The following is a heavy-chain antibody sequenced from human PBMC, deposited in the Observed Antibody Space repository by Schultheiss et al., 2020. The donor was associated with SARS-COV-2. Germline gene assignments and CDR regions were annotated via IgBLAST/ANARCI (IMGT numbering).Heavy chain of an antibody. CDR1: GGSISSGGYY. J-gene: IGHJ3*02. Sequence: SETLSLTCTVSGGSISSGGYYWGWIRQPPGKGLEWIGSIYYSGSTYYNPSLKSRVTISVDTSKNQFSLKLSSVTAADTAVYYCARTYYYDRRAFDIWGQGTMVTVSS. CDR3: ARTYYYDRRAFDI. CDR2: IYYSGST. V-gene: IGHV4-39*01. D-gene: IGHD3-22*01.